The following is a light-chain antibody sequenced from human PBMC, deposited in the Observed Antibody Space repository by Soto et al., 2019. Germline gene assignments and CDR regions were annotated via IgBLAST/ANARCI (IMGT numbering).Light chain of an antibody. Sequence: QSALTQPPSASGSPGQSVTISCTGTSREVGGYNYVSWYQQHPGKAPKLMIYEVSKRPSGVPDRFSGSKSGNTASLTVSGLQAEDEADYYCSSYAGSNNYVFGTGTKVTVL. CDR1: SREVGGYNY. CDR3: SSYAGSNNYV. J-gene: IGLJ1*01. V-gene: IGLV2-8*01. CDR2: EVS.